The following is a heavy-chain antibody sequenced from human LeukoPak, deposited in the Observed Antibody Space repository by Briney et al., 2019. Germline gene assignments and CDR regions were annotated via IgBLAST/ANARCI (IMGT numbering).Heavy chain of an antibody. D-gene: IGHD6-13*01. J-gene: IGHJ4*02. CDR3: ARGVRYPGIAAAGPIDY. V-gene: IGHV3-33*01. CDR2: IWYDGSNK. Sequence: GGSLRLSCAASGFTFSSYGMHWVRQAPGKGLEWVAVIWYDGSNKYYADSVKGRFTISRDNSKNTLYLQMNSLRAEDTAVYYCARGVRYPGIAAAGPIDYWGQGTLVTVSS. CDR1: GFTFSSYG.